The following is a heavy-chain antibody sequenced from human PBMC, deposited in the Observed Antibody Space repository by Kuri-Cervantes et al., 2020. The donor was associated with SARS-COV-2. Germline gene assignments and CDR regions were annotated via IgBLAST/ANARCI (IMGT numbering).Heavy chain of an antibody. Sequence: SCPTLVKPTPTLTLTCTFSGFSLSTSGVGVGWIRQPPGKALEWLALIYWDDDKRYGPSLKSRLTITKDTSKNQVVLTMTNMDPVDTATYYCVRIRAATVIADYWGQGTLVTVSS. CDR3: VRIRAATVIADY. J-gene: IGHJ4*02. V-gene: IGHV2-5*05. D-gene: IGHD4-11*01. CDR2: IYWDDDK. CDR1: GFSLSTSGVG.